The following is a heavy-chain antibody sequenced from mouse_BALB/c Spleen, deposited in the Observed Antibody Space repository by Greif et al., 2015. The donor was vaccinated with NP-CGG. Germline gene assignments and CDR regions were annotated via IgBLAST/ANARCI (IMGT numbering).Heavy chain of an antibody. V-gene: IGHV5-6-3*01. J-gene: IGHJ2*01. CDR1: GFTFSSYG. D-gene: IGHD2-4*01. CDR2: INSNGGST. CDR3: LITTSFL. Sequence: EVKVVESGGGLVQPGGSLKLSCAASGFTFSSYGMSWVRQTPDKRLELVATINSNGGSTYYPDSVKGRFTISRDNAKNTLYLQMSSLKSEDTAMYYRLITTSFLWGQGTTLTVSS.